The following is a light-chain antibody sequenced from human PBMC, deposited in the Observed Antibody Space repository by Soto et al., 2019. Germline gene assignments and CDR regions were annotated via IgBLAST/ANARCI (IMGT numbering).Light chain of an antibody. Sequence: QSVLTQPPSVSAAPGQRVTISCSGSTSNIGNNYVSWYQHLPGTAPKLLIYDNDKRPSGIPDRFSGSKSGTSATLGITGPQTGDEADYYCGTWDSSLGAVVLGGGTKLTVL. J-gene: IGLJ2*01. CDR1: TSNIGNNY. CDR2: DND. CDR3: GTWDSSLGAVV. V-gene: IGLV1-51*01.